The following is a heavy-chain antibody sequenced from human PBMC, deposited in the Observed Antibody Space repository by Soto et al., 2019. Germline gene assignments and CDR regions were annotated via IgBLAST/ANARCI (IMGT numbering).Heavy chain of an antibody. D-gene: IGHD3-16*02. CDR2: IYYSGST. CDR1: GGSISSSSYY. Sequence: QLQLQESGPGLVKPSETLSLTCTVSGGSISSSSYYWGWIRQPPGKGLEWIGSIYYSGSTYYNPSLKSRVTISVDTSKNQFSLKLSSVTAADTAVYYCARQTFGGVIVILYYFDSWGQGTLVTVSS. V-gene: IGHV4-39*01. CDR3: ARQTFGGVIVILYYFDS. J-gene: IGHJ4*02.